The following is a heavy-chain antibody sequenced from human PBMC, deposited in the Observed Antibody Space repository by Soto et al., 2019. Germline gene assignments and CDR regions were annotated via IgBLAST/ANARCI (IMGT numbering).Heavy chain of an antibody. CDR3: ARGREGLNYDFWSGSYYYYGMDV. CDR1: AGSISSYY. D-gene: IGHD3-3*01. J-gene: IGHJ6*02. CDR2: IYYSGST. V-gene: IGHV4-59*01. Sequence: XATLSLTSTVSAGSISSYYWSGIRQPPGKGLEWIGYIYYSGSTNYNPSLKSRVTISVDTSKNQFTLKLSSVTAADTAVYYCARGREGLNYDFWSGSYYYYGMDVWGQGTTVTVSS.